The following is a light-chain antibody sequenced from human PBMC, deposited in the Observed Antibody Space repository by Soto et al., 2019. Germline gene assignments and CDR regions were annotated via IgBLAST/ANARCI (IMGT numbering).Light chain of an antibody. J-gene: IGLJ2*01. CDR2: GNN. V-gene: IGLV1-44*01. Sequence: QSVLPQPPSASGTPGQRVTISCSGTNSNIGSYTVNWYQQLPGTVPKLLIYGNNQRPSGVPDRFSGSKSGTSASLAISGIQSEDEADYYCAAWDDSLHGPVFGGGTQLTVL. CDR3: AAWDDSLHGPV. CDR1: NSNIGSYT.